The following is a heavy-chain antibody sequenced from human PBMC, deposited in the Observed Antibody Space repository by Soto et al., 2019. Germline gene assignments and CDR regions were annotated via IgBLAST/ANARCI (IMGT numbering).Heavy chain of an antibody. V-gene: IGHV3-23*01. Sequence: EVQLLQSGGGLAQPGTSLRLSCAASGFTFKYYAMTWVRQAPGKGLEWVSTISGSGDKTDYADSVKGRFRVSRDNSKDTLYLQMDSLRADDTALYYCARESNWYVGQYFQDWGQGTLVTVSS. CDR3: ARESNWYVGQYFQD. CDR1: GFTFKYYA. D-gene: IGHD1-20*01. CDR2: ISGSGDKT. J-gene: IGHJ1*01.